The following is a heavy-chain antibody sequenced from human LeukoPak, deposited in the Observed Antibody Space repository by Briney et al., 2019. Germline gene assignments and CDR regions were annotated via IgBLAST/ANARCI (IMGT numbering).Heavy chain of an antibody. CDR3: ARFLIGGGSPHYFDY. V-gene: IGHV1-18*01. CDR2: ISAYNGNT. Sequence: ASVKVSFKASGYTFTIYGISWVRQAPGQGLEWMGWISAYNGNTNYAQKFQGRVIMTTDTLTSTAYMELMSLRSDDTAVYYCARFLIGGGSPHYFDYWGQGTLVTVSS. J-gene: IGHJ4*02. CDR1: GYTFTIYG. D-gene: IGHD2-15*01.